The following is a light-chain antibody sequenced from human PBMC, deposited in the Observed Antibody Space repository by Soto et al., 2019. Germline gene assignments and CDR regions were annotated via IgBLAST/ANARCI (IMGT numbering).Light chain of an antibody. J-gene: IGLJ1*01. V-gene: IGLV2-8*01. Sequence: QSVLTQPPSASGSPGQSVTISCTGTSSDVGGYNYVSWYQHHPGKAPKLMIYEVSKRPSGVPDRFSGSKSGNTASLTVSGLQAEDEANYYCSSYVGSNNLYVFGTGTKVTVL. CDR3: SSYVGSNNLYV. CDR2: EVS. CDR1: SSDVGGYNY.